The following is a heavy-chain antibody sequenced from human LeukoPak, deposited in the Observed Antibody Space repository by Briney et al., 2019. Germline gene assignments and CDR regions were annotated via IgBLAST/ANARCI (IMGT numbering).Heavy chain of an antibody. D-gene: IGHD6-13*01. J-gene: IGHJ3*02. Sequence: SVKVSCKASGGTFSSYAISWVRQAPGQGLEWMGGIIPIFGTANYAQKFQERVTITRDMSTSTAYMELSSLRSEDTAVYYCAADFSSPDAFDIWGQGTMVTVSS. CDR1: GGTFSSYA. CDR3: AADFSSPDAFDI. CDR2: IIPIFGTA. V-gene: IGHV1-69*05.